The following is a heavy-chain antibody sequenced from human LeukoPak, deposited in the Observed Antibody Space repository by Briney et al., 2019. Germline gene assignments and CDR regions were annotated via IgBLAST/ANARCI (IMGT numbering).Heavy chain of an antibody. Sequence: GGSLRLSCAASGFTFSDYYMSWIRQAPGKGLEWVSYISSSGSTIYYADSVKGRFTISRDNAKNTLYLQMNSLRAEDTAVYYCAREVLRGYYYYMDVWGKGTTVTVSS. CDR1: GFTFSDYY. CDR3: AREVLRGYYYYMDV. J-gene: IGHJ6*03. V-gene: IGHV3-11*04. CDR2: ISSSGSTI.